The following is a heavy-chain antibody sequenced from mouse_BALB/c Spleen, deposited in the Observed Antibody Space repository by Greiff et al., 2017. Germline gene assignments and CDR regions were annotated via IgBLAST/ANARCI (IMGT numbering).Heavy chain of an antibody. J-gene: IGHJ2*01. CDR1: GYTFTSSW. D-gene: IGHD1-2*01. V-gene: IGHV1S130*01. CDR3: ARGTTATFFDY. CDR2: IHPNSGNT. Sequence: QVQLQQPGSMLVRPGASVKLSCKASGYTFTSSWMHWAKQRPGQGLEWIGEIHPNSGNTNYNEKFKGKATLTVDTSSSTAYVDLSSLTSEDSAVYYCARGTTATFFDYWGQGTTLTVSS.